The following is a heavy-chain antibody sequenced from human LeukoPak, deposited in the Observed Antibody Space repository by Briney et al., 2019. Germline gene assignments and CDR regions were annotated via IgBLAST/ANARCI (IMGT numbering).Heavy chain of an antibody. D-gene: IGHD2-15*01. V-gene: IGHV3-33*08. CDR2: IWYDGSNK. Sequence: PGGSLRLSCRASGFTFSTYWMHWVRQAPGKGLEWVAVIWYDGSNKYYADSVKGRFAISRDNSKNTLYLQMNSLGAEDTAVYYCARPPPVKCGGGSCYSTYYGMDVGGQGTTVTVSS. CDR1: GFTFSTYW. CDR3: ARPPPVKCGGGSCYSTYYGMDV. J-gene: IGHJ6*02.